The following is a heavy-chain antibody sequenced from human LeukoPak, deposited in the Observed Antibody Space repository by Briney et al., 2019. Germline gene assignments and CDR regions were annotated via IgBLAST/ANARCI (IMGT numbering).Heavy chain of an antibody. J-gene: IGHJ4*02. Sequence: SQTLSLTCAISGDSVSSNSAAWNWIRQSPSRGLEWLGRTYYRSKWYNDYAVSVKSRVTINPDTSKNQFSLQLYSVTPEDTAIYYCAKEVVSRISSWYYFDYWGQGTLVTVSS. CDR2: TYYRSKWYN. CDR3: AKEVVSRISSWYYFDY. V-gene: IGHV6-1*01. D-gene: IGHD6-13*01. CDR1: GDSVSSNSAA.